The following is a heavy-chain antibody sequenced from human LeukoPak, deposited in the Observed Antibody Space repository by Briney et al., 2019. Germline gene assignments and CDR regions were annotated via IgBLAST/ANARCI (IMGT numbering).Heavy chain of an antibody. CDR3: ASGPPFLKYFEY. CDR2: ISVGTEYI. V-gene: IGHV3-23*01. J-gene: IGHJ4*02. D-gene: IGHD3-3*01. CDR1: GFTFSTYV. Sequence: GGSLRLSCAASGFTFSTYVMNWFRQAPGKGLEWVSTISVGTEYIFYADSVKGRFTISRDDSNNALYLQMHSLRAEDTALYYCASGPPFLKYFEYWGQGTLVTVSS.